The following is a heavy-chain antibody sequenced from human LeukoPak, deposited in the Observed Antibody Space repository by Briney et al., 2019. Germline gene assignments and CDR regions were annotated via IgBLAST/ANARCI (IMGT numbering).Heavy chain of an antibody. D-gene: IGHD3-10*02. CDR2: IYDTGGT. Sequence: SETLSLTCTVSGGSFSSYFWSWIRQPAGKGLEWIGRIYDTGGTNYNPSLKSRLTTSVDTSKNHFSLKLTYVTAADAAVYYCARDLRGVLSARVRGVVHSVMDVWGQGTTVTVSS. CDR3: ARDLRGVLSARVRGVVHSVMDV. J-gene: IGHJ6*02. V-gene: IGHV4-4*07. CDR1: GGSFSSYF.